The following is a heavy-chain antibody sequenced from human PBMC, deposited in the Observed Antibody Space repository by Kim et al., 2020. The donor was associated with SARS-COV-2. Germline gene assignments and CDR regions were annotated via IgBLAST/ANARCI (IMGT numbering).Heavy chain of an antibody. J-gene: IGHJ5*02. CDR1: GGSISSSSYY. Sequence: SETLSLTCTVSGGSISSSSYYWGWIRQPPGKGLEWIGSIYYSGSTYYNPSLKSRVTISVDTSKNQFSLKLSSVTAADTAVYYCARLFSHSGYYLWAPRFDPWGQGTLVTVSS. D-gene: IGHD3-22*01. CDR3: ARLFSHSGYYLWAPRFDP. V-gene: IGHV4-39*01. CDR2: IYYSGST.